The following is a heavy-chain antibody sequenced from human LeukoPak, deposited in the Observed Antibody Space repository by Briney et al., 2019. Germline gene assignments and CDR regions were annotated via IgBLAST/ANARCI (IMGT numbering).Heavy chain of an antibody. CDR1: GFTFSSYA. D-gene: IGHD2-21*01. CDR2: ISGSGGST. CDR3: AKDRALASGDCCPSSWYFQH. J-gene: IGHJ1*01. Sequence: GGSLRLSCAASGFTFSSYAMGWVRQAPGKGLEWVSAISGSGGSTYYADSVKGRFTISRDNSKNTLYLQMNSLRAEDTAVYYCAKDRALASGDCCPSSWYFQHWGQGTLVTVSS. V-gene: IGHV3-23*01.